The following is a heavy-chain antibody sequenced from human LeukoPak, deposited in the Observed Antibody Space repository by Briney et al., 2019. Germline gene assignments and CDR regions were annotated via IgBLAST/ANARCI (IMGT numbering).Heavy chain of an antibody. V-gene: IGHV4-59*01. CDR1: GGSISSYY. CDR3: ARATQQQLEDTYYFDY. CDR2: IYYSGST. J-gene: IGHJ4*02. Sequence: SETLSLTCTVSGGSISSYYWSWVRKPPGKGLEWIGYIYYSGSTNYNPSLKSRVTISVDTSKNQFSLKLSSVTAADTAVYYCARATQQQLEDTYYFDYWGQGTLVTVSS. D-gene: IGHD6-13*01.